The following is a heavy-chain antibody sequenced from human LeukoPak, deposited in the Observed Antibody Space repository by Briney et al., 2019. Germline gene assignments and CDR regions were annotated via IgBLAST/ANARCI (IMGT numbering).Heavy chain of an antibody. V-gene: IGHV3-7*04. CDR3: TRVGYIDEGIDY. D-gene: IGHD5-24*01. Sequence: GGSLRLSCVASGFPFSSYWMTWVSQAPGKGLEWVANIKQDGSKKSYVDSVKGRFTISRDNAKNSLYLQMNNLRAEDTAIYYCTRVGYIDEGIDYWGQGTLVTVSS. CDR2: IKQDGSKK. CDR1: GFPFSSYW. J-gene: IGHJ4*02.